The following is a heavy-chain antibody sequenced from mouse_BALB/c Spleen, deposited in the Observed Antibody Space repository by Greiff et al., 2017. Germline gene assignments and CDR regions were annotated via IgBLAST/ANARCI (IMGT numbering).Heavy chain of an antibody. CDR1: GYTFSSYW. V-gene: IGHV1-9*01. Sequence: VQLQQSGAELMKPGASVKISCKATGYTFSSYWIEWVKQRPGHGLEWIGEILPGSGSTNYNEKFKGKATFTADTSSNTAYMQLSSLTSEDSAVYYCARSTLYYGNSDYWGQGTTLTVSS. J-gene: IGHJ2*01. CDR2: ILPGSGST. D-gene: IGHD2-1*01. CDR3: ARSTLYYGNSDY.